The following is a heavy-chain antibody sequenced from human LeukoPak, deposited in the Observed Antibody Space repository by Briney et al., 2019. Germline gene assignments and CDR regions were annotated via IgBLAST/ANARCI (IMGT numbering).Heavy chain of an antibody. CDR2: INHSGST. J-gene: IGHJ4*02. CDR1: GGSFSGYY. Sequence: PSETLSLTCAVYGGSFSGYYWSWIRQPPGKGLEWIGEINHSGSTNYNPSLKSRVTISVDTSKNQFSLKLSSVTAADTAVYYCARPSGSNQLLYYFDYWGQGTLVTVSS. D-gene: IGHD1-26*01. CDR3: ARPSGSNQLLYYFDY. V-gene: IGHV4-34*01.